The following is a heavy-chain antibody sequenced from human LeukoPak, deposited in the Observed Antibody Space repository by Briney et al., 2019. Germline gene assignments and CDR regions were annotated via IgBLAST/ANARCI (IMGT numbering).Heavy chain of an antibody. J-gene: IGHJ3*02. D-gene: IGHD4/OR15-4a*01. V-gene: IGHV3-7*01. CDR3: ARTMVGHELDAFDI. CDR2: IKQHGSEK. Sequence: TGGSLRLSCDTSGFTFSSYWMSWLRQAPGKGLEWVANIKQHGSEKYYVDSVQGRFTISRDNSKNTLYLQMNSLRAEDTAVYYCARTMVGHELDAFDIWGQGTMVTVSS. CDR1: GFTFSSYW.